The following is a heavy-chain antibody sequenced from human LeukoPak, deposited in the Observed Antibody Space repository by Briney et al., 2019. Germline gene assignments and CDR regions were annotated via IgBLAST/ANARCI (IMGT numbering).Heavy chain of an antibody. D-gene: IGHD1-14*01. Sequence: GGSLRLSCAASGFTFSRHGMHWGRQAPGKGLEGVAIIRYDGSEKYYADSVEGRFTISKDNSRDTLYLEMDSLRVDDTAVYYCARETGIIGRDSRVDYWGQGALVTVSS. V-gene: IGHV3-33*01. CDR3: ARETGIIGRDSRVDY. J-gene: IGHJ4*02. CDR2: IRYDGSEK. CDR1: GFTFSRHG.